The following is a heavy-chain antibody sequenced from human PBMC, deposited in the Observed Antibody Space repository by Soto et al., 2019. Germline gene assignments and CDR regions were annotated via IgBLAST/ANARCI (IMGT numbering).Heavy chain of an antibody. J-gene: IGHJ6*03. CDR2: IYYSGST. CDR1: GGSISSYY. V-gene: IGHV4-59*08. D-gene: IGHD2-2*01. Sequence: SETLSLTCTVSGGSISSYYWSWIRQPPGKGLEWIGYIYYSGSTNYKPSLKSRVTISVDTSKNQFSLKLSSVTAADTAVYYCARHHPAAIYTGDYYYMDVWGKGTTVTVSS. CDR3: ARHHPAAIYTGDYYYMDV.